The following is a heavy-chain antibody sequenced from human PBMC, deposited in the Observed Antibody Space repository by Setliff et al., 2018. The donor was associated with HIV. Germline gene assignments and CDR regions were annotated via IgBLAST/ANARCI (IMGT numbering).Heavy chain of an antibody. CDR1: GGSFSDFY. CDR2: ISYSGST. Sequence: KTSETLSLTCAVFGGSFSDFYWSWIRQPPGKGLEWIGEISYSGSTVYNPSLKSRVTMSVDASKNLVSLNLNSVTAADTAIYYCARGPPFAYWGQGLLVTVSS. CDR3: ARGPPFAY. V-gene: IGHV4-34*01. J-gene: IGHJ4*02.